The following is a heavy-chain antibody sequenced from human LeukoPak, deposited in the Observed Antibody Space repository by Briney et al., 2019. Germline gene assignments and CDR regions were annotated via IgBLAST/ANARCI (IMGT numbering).Heavy chain of an antibody. D-gene: IGHD2-15*01. V-gene: IGHV3-23*01. J-gene: IGHJ4*02. Sequence: GGSLRLSCAASGFTFSSYAMSWVRQAPGKGLEWVSAISGSGGSTYYADSVKGRFTISRDNSKNTLYLQMNSLRAEDTAVYYCTKVYCSGGSCYNPDYCGQGTLVTVSS. CDR1: GFTFSSYA. CDR3: TKVYCSGGSCYNPDY. CDR2: ISGSGGST.